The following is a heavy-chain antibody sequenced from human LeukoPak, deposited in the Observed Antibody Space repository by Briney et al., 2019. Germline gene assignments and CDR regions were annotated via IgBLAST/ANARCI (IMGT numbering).Heavy chain of an antibody. CDR1: GYTFTSYA. CDR3: ARDYSSGWYGFDY. J-gene: IGHJ4*02. D-gene: IGHD6-19*01. CDR2: INAGNGNT. Sequence: ASVKVSCKASGYTFTSYAMHWVRQAPGQRLEWMGWINAGNGNTKYSQKFQGRVTITRDTSASTTYMELSRLRSDDTAVYYCARDYSSGWYGFDYWGQGTLVTVSS. V-gene: IGHV1-3*01.